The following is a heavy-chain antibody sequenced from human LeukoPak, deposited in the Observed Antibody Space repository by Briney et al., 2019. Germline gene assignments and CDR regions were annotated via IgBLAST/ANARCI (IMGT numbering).Heavy chain of an antibody. CDR3: ARKGLGYCSGGSCYYYYYYYMDV. J-gene: IGHJ6*03. CDR2: IIPIFGTA. Sequence: ASVKVSCEASGGTFSSYAISWVRQAPGQGLEWMGGIIPIFGTANYARKFQGRVTITADESTSTAYMELSSLRSEDTAVYYCARKGLGYCSGGSCYYYYYYYMDVWGKGTTVTVSS. V-gene: IGHV1-69*01. CDR1: GGTFSSYA. D-gene: IGHD2-15*01.